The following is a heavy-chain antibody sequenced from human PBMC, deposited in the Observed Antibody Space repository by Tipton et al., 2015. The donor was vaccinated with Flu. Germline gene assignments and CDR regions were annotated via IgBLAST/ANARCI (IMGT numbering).Heavy chain of an antibody. CDR3: ARLTGGYDVDF. J-gene: IGHJ4*02. CDR2: IYASGRT. Sequence: TLSLTCTVTGGSIRNYYWSWIRQPAGKGLEWIGRIYASGRTNYNPSLKSRVTMSVDPSRDQLSLKLTSVTAADTAVYYCARLTGGYDVDFWGQGTLVTVSS. D-gene: IGHD5-18*01. CDR1: GGSIRNYY. V-gene: IGHV4-4*07.